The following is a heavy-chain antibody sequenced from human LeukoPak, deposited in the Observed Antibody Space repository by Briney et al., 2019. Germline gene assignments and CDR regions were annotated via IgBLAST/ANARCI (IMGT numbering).Heavy chain of an antibody. CDR3: ARHDRWDTAYDWYFDL. V-gene: IGHV4-59*08. Sequence: SETLSLTCTVSGGSISSYYWSWIRQPPGKGLEWIGYIYYSGSTNYNPSLKSRVTISVDTSKNQFSLKLSSVTAADTAVYYCARHDRWDTAYDWYFDLWGRGTLVTVSS. CDR2: IYYSGST. D-gene: IGHD5-18*01. J-gene: IGHJ2*01. CDR1: GGSISSYY.